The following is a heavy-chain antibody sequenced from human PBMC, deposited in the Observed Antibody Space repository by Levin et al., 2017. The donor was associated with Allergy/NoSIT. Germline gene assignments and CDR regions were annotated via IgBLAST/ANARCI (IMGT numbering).Heavy chain of an antibody. J-gene: IGHJ4*02. D-gene: IGHD3-22*01. CDR1: GGSFSGYY. CDR3: ARGHRAADSSGYIIDY. CDR2: INHSGST. V-gene: IGHV4-34*01. Sequence: SETLSLTCAVYGGSFSGYYWSWIRQPPGKGLEWIGEINHSGSTNYNPSLKSRVTISVDTSKNQFSLKLSSVTAADTAVYYCARGHRAADSSGYIIDYWGQGTLVTVSS.